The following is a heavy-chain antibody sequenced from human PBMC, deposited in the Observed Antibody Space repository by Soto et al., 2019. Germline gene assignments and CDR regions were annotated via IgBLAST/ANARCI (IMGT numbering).Heavy chain of an antibody. CDR1: GFTFSSYG. J-gene: IGHJ4*02. D-gene: IGHD5-12*01. CDR2: IWYDGSNK. CDR3: ARGLRLPMYYFDY. Sequence: GGSLRLSCAASGFTFSSYGMHWVRQAPGKGLEWVAVIWYDGSNKYYADSVKGRFTISRDNSKNTLYLQMNSLRAEDTAVYYCARGLRLPMYYFDYWGQGTLVTVSS. V-gene: IGHV3-33*01.